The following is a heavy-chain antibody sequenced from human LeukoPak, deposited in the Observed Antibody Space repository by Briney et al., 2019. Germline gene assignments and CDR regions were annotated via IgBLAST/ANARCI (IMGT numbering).Heavy chain of an antibody. J-gene: IGHJ3*02. CDR3: ARLFPYDYGDYRLPEEVRDDAFDI. D-gene: IGHD4-17*01. CDR1: GFTFSSYA. CDR2: ISYDGSNK. V-gene: IGHV3-30-3*01. Sequence: GGSLRLSCTASGFTFSSYAMHWVRQAPGKGLEWVAFISYDGSNKYYADSVKGRFTISRDNSKNTLYLQMNSLRAEDTAVYYCARLFPYDYGDYRLPEEVRDDAFDIWGQGTMVTVSS.